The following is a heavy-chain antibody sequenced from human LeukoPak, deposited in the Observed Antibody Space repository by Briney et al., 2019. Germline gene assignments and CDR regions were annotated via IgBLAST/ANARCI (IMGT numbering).Heavy chain of an antibody. CDR3: AKSVTGTTLPRGIWGPLQPAFDQPFDY. CDR2: IYYSGST. D-gene: IGHD1-7*01. Sequence: SETLSLTCTVSGGSISISSYYWGWIRQPPGKGLEWIGTIYYSGSTYYNPSLKSRVTISVDTSKNQFSLKLSSVTAADTAVYYCAKSVTGTTLPRGIWGPLQPAFDQPFDYWGQGTLVTVSS. V-gene: IGHV4-39*01. J-gene: IGHJ4*02. CDR1: GGSISISSYY.